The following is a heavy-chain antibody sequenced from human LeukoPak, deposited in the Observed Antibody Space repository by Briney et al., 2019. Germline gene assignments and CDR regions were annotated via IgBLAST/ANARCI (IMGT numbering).Heavy chain of an antibody. CDR2: IIPIFGTA. CDR1: GGTFSSYA. J-gene: IGHJ4*02. Sequence: SVKVSCKASGGTFSSYAISWVRQAPGQGLEWMGGIIPIFGTANYAQKFQGRVTITADKSTSTAYMELSSLRSEDTAVYYCATVDTAMRAFDYWGQGTLVTVSS. D-gene: IGHD5-18*01. CDR3: ATVDTAMRAFDY. V-gene: IGHV1-69*06.